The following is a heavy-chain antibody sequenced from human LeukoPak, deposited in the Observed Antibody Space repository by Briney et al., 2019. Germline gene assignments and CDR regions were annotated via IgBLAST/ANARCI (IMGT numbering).Heavy chain of an antibody. V-gene: IGHV3-33*01. CDR1: GFTFSSYG. CDR2: IWYDGSNK. J-gene: IGHJ4*02. D-gene: IGHD6-19*01. Sequence: GRSLRLSCAASGFTFSSYGMHWVRQAPGKGLEWVAVIWYDGSNKYYADSVKGRFTISRDNSKNTLYLQMNSLRAEDTAVYYRARDWAVAGSYYFDYWGQGTLVTVSS. CDR3: ARDWAVAGSYYFDY.